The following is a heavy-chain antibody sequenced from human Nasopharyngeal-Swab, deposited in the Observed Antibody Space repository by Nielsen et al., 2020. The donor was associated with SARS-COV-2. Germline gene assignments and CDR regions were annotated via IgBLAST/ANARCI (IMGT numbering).Heavy chain of an antibody. J-gene: IGHJ6*03. CDR3: ARDRSPLGDFWSGYYPADYYYYMDV. CDR2: IYSGGST. D-gene: IGHD3-3*01. CDR1: GFTFSSYW. V-gene: IGHV3-66*01. Sequence: GESLKISCAASGFTFSSYWMHWVRQAPGKGLEWVSVIYSGGSTYYADSVKGRFTISRDNSKNTLYLQMNSLRAEDTAVYYCARDRSPLGDFWSGYYPADYYYYMDVWGKGTTVTVSS.